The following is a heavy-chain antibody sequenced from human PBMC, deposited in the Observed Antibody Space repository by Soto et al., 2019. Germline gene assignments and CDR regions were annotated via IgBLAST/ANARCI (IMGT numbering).Heavy chain of an antibody. CDR3: THVFSVAHPYSDF. J-gene: IGHJ4*02. D-gene: IGHD3-9*01. Sequence: EVQLVESGGGLVKPGGSLRLSCAASGITFIYAWMAWVRQAPGKRLESVGSIKSQAGGGTIDYAAPVKGRFTISRDDSNNTVYLQMDSLKTEDTAVYYCTHVFSVAHPYSDFWGQGTLVTVSS. CDR1: GITFIYAW. V-gene: IGHV3-15*07. CDR2: IKSQAGGGTI.